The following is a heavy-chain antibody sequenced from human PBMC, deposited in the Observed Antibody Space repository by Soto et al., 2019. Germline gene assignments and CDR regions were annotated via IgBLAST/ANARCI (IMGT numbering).Heavy chain of an antibody. V-gene: IGHV1-18*01. Sequence: APVKVSCKASGYTFTSYGISWVRQAPGQGLEWMGWISAYNGNTNYAQKLQGRVTMTTDTSTSTAYMELRSLRSDDTAVYYCARDPGGSTKGRWFDPWGQGTLVTVSS. D-gene: IGHD3-16*01. J-gene: IGHJ5*02. CDR1: GYTFTSYG. CDR3: ARDPGGSTKGRWFDP. CDR2: ISAYNGNT.